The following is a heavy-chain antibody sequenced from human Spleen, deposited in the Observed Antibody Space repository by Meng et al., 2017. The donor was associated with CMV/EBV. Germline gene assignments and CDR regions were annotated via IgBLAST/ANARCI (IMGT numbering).Heavy chain of an antibody. J-gene: IGHJ4*02. CDR1: GVTFRKTG. Sequence: GESLKISCAVSGVTFRKTGMSWLRQIPGKGPEWVADISGNGREIYYVDSVKGRFTVSRDNAKNSLFLQMNSLRVEDTAVYYCAGLWIWGPGTLVTVSS. V-gene: IGHV3-7*01. D-gene: IGHD1-1*01. CDR2: ISGNGREI. CDR3: AGLWI.